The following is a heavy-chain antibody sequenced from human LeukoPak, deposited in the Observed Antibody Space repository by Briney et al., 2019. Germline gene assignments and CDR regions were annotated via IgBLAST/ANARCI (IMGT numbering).Heavy chain of an antibody. CDR2: INPNSGGT. V-gene: IGHV1-2*02. CDR3: ARDREDNYVWGSYRLDP. D-gene: IGHD3-16*02. CDR1: GYTFNDYY. J-gene: IGHJ5*02. Sequence: ASVKVSCKASGYTFNDYYVHWVRQAPGQGLEWMGWINPNSGGTNYAQIFQGRVTMTRDTSISTAYMELSRLRSDDTAVYYCARDREDNYVWGSYRLDPWGQGTLVTVSS.